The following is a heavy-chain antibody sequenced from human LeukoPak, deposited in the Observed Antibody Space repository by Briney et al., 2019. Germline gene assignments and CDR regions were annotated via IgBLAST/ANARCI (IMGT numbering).Heavy chain of an antibody. CDR1: GYTFTGYG. V-gene: IGHV1-2*02. D-gene: IGHD1-26*01. CDR3: ARGPYSGSYYSYY. Sequence: ASVKVSCKASGYTFTGYGISWVRQAPGQGLEWMGWINPNSGGTNYAQKFQGRVTMTRDTSISTAYMELSRLRSDDTAVYYCARGPYSGSYYSYYWGQGTLVTASS. CDR2: INPNSGGT. J-gene: IGHJ4*02.